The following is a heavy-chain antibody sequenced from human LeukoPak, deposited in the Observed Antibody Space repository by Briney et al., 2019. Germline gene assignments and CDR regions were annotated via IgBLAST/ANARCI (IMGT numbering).Heavy chain of an antibody. Sequence: PSGTLSLTCTVSGGAISSYYWSWIRQPPGKGLEWIGHVSYSGSTNYNPSLKSRVTISVDTSKNQFSLKLTSVTAADTATYYCARVPRGDYYYGMDVWGQGTTVTVSS. D-gene: IGHD3-10*01. J-gene: IGHJ6*02. CDR1: GGAISSYY. V-gene: IGHV4-59*01. CDR3: ARVPRGDYYYGMDV. CDR2: VSYSGST.